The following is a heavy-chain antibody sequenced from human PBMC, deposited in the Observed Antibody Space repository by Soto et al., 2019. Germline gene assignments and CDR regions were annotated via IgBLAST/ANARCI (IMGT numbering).Heavy chain of an antibody. CDR3: ARGGALNDYGARGDY. Sequence: ESLKISCAASGFTFSSYDMHWVRQATGKGLEWVSAIGTAGDTYYPGSVKGRFTISRENAKNSLYLQMNSLRAEDTAVYYCARGGALNDYGARGDYWGQGTLVTVSS. V-gene: IGHV3-13*01. CDR1: GFTFSSYD. D-gene: IGHD4-17*01. J-gene: IGHJ4*02. CDR2: IGTAGDT.